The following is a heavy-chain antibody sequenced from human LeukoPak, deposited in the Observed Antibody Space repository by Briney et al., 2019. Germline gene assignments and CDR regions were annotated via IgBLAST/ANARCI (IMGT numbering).Heavy chain of an antibody. J-gene: IGHJ6*02. D-gene: IGHD3-3*01. V-gene: IGHV4-4*08. CDR1: GVSISNYY. CDR2: IYNSGRT. Sequence: SETLSLTCIVSGVSISNYYRSWIRQPPGKGLEWIGYIYNSGRTSYNPYFKGRVSISADMPRNQVSLRLTSVTAADTAVYYCARRTRFSLGGNYYYGMDVWGQGTTVTVSS. CDR3: ARRTRFSLGGNYYYGMDV.